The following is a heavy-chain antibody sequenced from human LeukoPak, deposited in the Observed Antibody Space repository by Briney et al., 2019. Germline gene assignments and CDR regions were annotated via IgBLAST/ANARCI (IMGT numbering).Heavy chain of an antibody. J-gene: IGHJ3*02. CDR1: GFTASSNY. CDR2: IYSDDRT. V-gene: IGHV3-53*04. CDR3: AREVMAKRRAFDI. Sequence: AGSLTLTCAASGFTASSNYMSWVRQPSGKGLEWVSVIYSDDRTYYADSVKGRFTISRHTSKKTLYLQMNSLRAEDTAVYYCAREVMAKRRAFDIWGQGTVVTVPS. D-gene: IGHD2-8*01.